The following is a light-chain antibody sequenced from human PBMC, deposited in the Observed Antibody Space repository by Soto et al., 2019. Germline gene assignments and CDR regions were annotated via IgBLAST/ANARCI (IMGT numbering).Light chain of an antibody. J-gene: IGKJ4*01. Sequence: EIVLTQSPDTQSLSPGERATLSCRASQSVRSNYLAWYQQKPGQAPRFLIYDASSRATGIPDRFSGSGSGTDFTLTISRLEPEDFAVYYCQQYGSSPLTFGGGTKVDIK. CDR3: QQYGSSPLT. CDR1: QSVRSNY. V-gene: IGKV3-20*01. CDR2: DAS.